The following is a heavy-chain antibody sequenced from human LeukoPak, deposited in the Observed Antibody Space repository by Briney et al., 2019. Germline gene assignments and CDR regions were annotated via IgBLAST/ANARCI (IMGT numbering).Heavy chain of an antibody. CDR1: GFTFSSYA. J-gene: IGHJ3*02. CDR2: ISGSEGST. CDR3: AKQNGPCFWRSDAFDI. D-gene: IGHD3-16*01. Sequence: PGGSLRLSCAASGFTFSSYAMSGVRQAPGRGLEWGSAISGSEGSTYYADSVKGRFTISSDNSKNQLYLQMNRLRAEDTAVYYCAKQNGPCFWRSDAFDIWGQGTMVTVPS. V-gene: IGHV3-23*01.